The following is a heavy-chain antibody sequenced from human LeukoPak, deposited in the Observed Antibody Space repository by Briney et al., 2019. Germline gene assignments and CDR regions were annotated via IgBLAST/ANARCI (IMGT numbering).Heavy chain of an antibody. CDR2: IKQDGSEK. D-gene: IGHD6-13*01. CDR3: ARDGIAAAGGFDI. CDR1: GFTISSYW. Sequence: GGSLRLSCAASGFTISSYWMSWVRQAPGKGLEWVANIKQDGSEKYYVDSVKGRFTISRDNAKNSLYLQMNSLRAEDTAVYYCARDGIAAAGGFDIWGQGTMVTVSS. V-gene: IGHV3-7*01. J-gene: IGHJ3*02.